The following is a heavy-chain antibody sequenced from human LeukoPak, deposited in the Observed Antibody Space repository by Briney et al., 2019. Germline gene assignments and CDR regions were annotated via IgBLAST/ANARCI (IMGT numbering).Heavy chain of an antibody. CDR3: ARDARATFDV. V-gene: IGHV3-7*01. CDR2: VARDGGEN. CDR1: GFSFSNYW. J-gene: IGHJ3*01. D-gene: IGHD5-12*01. Sequence: GGSLRLSCAASGFSFSNYWMSWVRQAPGRGLEGVSSVARDGGENFYADSVMGRFTISKDTAKNSLYLHMNGLRADDTALYYCARDARATFDVWGQGTMVTVSS.